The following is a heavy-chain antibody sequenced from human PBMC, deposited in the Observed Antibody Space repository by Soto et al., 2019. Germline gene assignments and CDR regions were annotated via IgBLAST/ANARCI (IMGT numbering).Heavy chain of an antibody. CDR1: GYTFTSYG. V-gene: IGHV1-18*01. Sequence: GASVKVSCKASGYTFTSYGISWVRQAPGQGLEWMGWISAYNGNTNYAQKLQGRVTMTTDTSTSTAYMELRSLRSDDTAVYYCAREVTDELDTAMADFDYWGQGTLVTVSS. J-gene: IGHJ4*02. CDR2: ISAYNGNT. CDR3: AREVTDELDTAMADFDY. D-gene: IGHD5-18*01.